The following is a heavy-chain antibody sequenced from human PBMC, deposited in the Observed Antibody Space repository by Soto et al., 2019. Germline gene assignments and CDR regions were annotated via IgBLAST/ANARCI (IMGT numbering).Heavy chain of an antibody. CDR2: IYSSGST. V-gene: IGHV4-61*01. Sequence: QVQLQESGPRLVKPSETVSLTCTVYGGSVSSDPHYCSWIRLPPVKRLAWIGFIYSSGSTNYNPSLKSRVTMSVDTSKNQFSLKLRSVIVADTAVYHCARFVRSCSGTTCYTRADVWGQGTTVSVSS. D-gene: IGHD2-2*02. J-gene: IGHJ6*02. CDR3: ARFVRSCSGTTCYTRADV. CDR1: GGSVSSDPHY.